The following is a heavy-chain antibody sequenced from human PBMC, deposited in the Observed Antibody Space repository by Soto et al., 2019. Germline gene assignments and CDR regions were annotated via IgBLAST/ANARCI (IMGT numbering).Heavy chain of an antibody. CDR2: VFHTGNT. CDR1: GDSMTRSVW. J-gene: IGHJ4*02. D-gene: IGHD3-9*01. CDR3: ARKDWVRFEY. Sequence: NPSETLSLTCAFSGDSMTRSVWWTWVRQPPGKGLEWIGEVFHTGNTNYNPSLKSRVTMSVDKSTNEFSLKVTSVTAADTAIYYCARKDWVRFEYWGQRALVSVSS. V-gene: IGHV4-4*02.